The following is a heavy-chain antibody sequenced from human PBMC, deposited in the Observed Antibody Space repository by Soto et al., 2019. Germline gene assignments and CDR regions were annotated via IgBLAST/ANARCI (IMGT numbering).Heavy chain of an antibody. J-gene: IGHJ4*02. CDR2: ISYDGSNK. CDR1: GFTFSSYG. CDR3: AKDAPPLVVVTDIRDC. Sequence: QVQLVESGGGVVQPGRSLRLSCAASGFTFSSYGMHWVRQAPGKGLEWVAVISYDGSNKYYADSVKGRFTISRDNYKNTRYLQMNSLRAEDTAVYYCAKDAPPLVVVTDIRDCWGQGTLVTVSS. D-gene: IGHD2-21*02. V-gene: IGHV3-30*18.